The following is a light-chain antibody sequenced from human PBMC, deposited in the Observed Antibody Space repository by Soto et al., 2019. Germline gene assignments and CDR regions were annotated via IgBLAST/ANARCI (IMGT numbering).Light chain of an antibody. CDR2: GTS. CDR3: QQYGSSPVT. V-gene: IGKV3-20*01. CDR1: QSVSSSY. J-gene: IGKJ5*01. Sequence: EIVLTQSPGTLSLSPGERATLSCRASQSVSSSYLAWYQQKPGQAPRLLIYGTSSRATGIPDRFSGSGSGTDYTLTISRLEPEDFAVYYCQQYGSSPVTFGQGTRLEIK.